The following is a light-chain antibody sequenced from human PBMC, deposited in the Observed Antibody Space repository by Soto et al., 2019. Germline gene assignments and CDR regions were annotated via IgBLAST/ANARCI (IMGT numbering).Light chain of an antibody. CDR2: GTS. CDR3: QQYGSSPVT. V-gene: IGKV3-20*01. CDR1: QSVSSSY. J-gene: IGKJ5*01. Sequence: EIVLTQSPGTLSLSPGERATLSCRASQSVSSSYLAWYQQKPGQAPRLLIYGTSSRATGIPDRFSGSGSGTDYTLTISRLEPEDFAVYYCQQYGSSPVTFGQGTRLEIK.